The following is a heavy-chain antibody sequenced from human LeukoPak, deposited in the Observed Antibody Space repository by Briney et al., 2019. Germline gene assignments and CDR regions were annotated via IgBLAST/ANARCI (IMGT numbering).Heavy chain of an antibody. V-gene: IGHV3-30*04. D-gene: IGHD2-15*01. Sequence: GRSLRLSCAASGFTFSSYVMHWVRQAPGKGLEWVAVISYDGSNKYYADSVKGRFTISRDNSKNTLYLQMNSLRAEDTAVYYCARGRRLVVVADAFDIWGQGTMVTVSS. CDR3: ARGRRLVVVADAFDI. CDR2: ISYDGSNK. CDR1: GFTFSSYV. J-gene: IGHJ3*02.